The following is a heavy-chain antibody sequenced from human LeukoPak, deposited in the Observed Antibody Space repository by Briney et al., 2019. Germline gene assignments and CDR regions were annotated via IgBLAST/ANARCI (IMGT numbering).Heavy chain of an antibody. CDR2: IFGSGGSP. J-gene: IGHJ5*02. V-gene: IGHV3-23*01. D-gene: IGHD3-22*01. CDR1: GFTFGSFA. CDR3: ARGRYYDSSGYYHNWFDP. Sequence: GGSLRLSCEASGFTFGSFAMYWVRQAPGKGLDWIAGIFGSGGSPHYADSVKGRFTISRDNSKNTVYLQMNSLRAEDTAVYYCARGRYYDSSGYYHNWFDPWGQGTLVTVSS.